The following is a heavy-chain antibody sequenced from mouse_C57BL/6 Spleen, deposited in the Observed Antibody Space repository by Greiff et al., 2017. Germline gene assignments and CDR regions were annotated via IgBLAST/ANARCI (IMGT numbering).Heavy chain of an antibody. V-gene: IGHV1-22*01. J-gene: IGHJ3*01. CDR3: ARAYCSAWFAY. CDR2: INPNNGGT. D-gene: IGHD6-5*01. Sequence: VQLQQSGPELVKPGASVKMSCKASGYTFTDYNMHWVKQSHGKSLEWIGYINPNNGGTSYNPKFKGKATLTVNKSSSTAYMELRSLTSEDSAVYYCARAYCSAWFAYWGPGILVTVSA. CDR1: GYTFTDYN.